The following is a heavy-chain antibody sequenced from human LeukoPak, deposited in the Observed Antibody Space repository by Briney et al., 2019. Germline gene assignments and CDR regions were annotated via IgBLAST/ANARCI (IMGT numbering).Heavy chain of an antibody. V-gene: IGHV3-7*01. CDR3: ARERQNKDFWSGGDY. J-gene: IGHJ4*02. Sequence: GGSLRLACAASGFTFSNYWMSWVRQAPGKGLEWVANIKQDGSEQYYVDSVKGRFTISRDNAKNSLYLQMNTLRPEDTAVYYCARERQNKDFWSGGDYWGQGTLVTVSS. CDR2: IKQDGSEQ. CDR1: GFTFSNYW. D-gene: IGHD3-3*01.